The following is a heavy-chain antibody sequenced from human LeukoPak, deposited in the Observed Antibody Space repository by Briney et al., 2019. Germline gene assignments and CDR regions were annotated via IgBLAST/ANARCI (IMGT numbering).Heavy chain of an antibody. CDR3: ARFGYYYDSSGYPGGYGMGV. D-gene: IGHD3-22*01. V-gene: IGHV3-30-3*01. J-gene: IGHJ6*02. CDR2: ISYDGSNK. Sequence: PGGSLRLSCAASGFTFSSYAMHWVRQAPGKGLEWVAVISYDGSNKYYADSVKGRFTISRDNSKNTLYLQMNSLRAEDTAVYYCARFGYYYDSSGYPGGYGMGVWGQGTTVTVSS. CDR1: GFTFSSYA.